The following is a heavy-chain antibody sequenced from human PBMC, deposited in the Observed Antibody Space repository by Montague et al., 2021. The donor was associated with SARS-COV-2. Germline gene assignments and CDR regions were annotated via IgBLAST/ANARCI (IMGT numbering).Heavy chain of an antibody. D-gene: IGHD4-23*01. CDR1: GGSISSTTYR. CDR2: ISYSGTT. Sequence: SETLSLTCTVSGGSISSTTYRWGWICQPPGKGLEWIGFISYSGTTFYNPSLKSRISMSVDTPKSQFSLNLTSVTAADTAVHYCARHYGGGLDSWGQGILVAVSS. CDR3: ARHYGGGLDS. V-gene: IGHV4-39*01. J-gene: IGHJ4*02.